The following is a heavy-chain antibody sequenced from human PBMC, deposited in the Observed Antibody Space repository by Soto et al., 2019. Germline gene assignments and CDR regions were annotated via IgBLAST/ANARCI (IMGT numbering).Heavy chain of an antibody. CDR2: IYYSGST. D-gene: IGHD4-17*01. V-gene: IGHV4-59*01. Sequence: SETLSLTCTVSGGSISSYYWSWIRQPPGKGLEWIGYIYYSGSTNYNPSLKSRVTISVDTSKNQFSLKLSSVTAADPAVYYCARVYGDYLDYWGQGTLVTVSS. CDR1: GGSISSYY. CDR3: ARVYGDYLDY. J-gene: IGHJ4*02.